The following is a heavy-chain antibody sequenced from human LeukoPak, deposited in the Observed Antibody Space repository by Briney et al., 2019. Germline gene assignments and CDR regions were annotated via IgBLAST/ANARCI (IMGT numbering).Heavy chain of an antibody. D-gene: IGHD3-3*01. CDR3: ATISIFGVVEAFDY. V-gene: IGHV1-2*02. CDR1: GYTFTGYY. CDR2: IDPNSGGT. J-gene: IGHJ4*02. Sequence: ASVKVSCKASGYTFTGYYMHWVRQAPGQGLEWMGWIDPNSGGTNYAQKFQGRVTMTRDTSISTAYMELSRLRSDDTAVYYCATISIFGVVEAFDYWGQGTLVTVSS.